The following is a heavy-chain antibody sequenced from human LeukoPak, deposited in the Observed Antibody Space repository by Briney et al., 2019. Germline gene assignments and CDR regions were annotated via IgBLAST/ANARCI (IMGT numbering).Heavy chain of an antibody. Sequence: ASVKVSCKASGYTFTTYDINWVRQAPGQGLEWMGWMNPRSHNTGYAQKFLGRVTLTGDTSINTAYMELTGLNSEDTAVYFCARGGYCSHGICYLENFDYWGQGTLVTVSS. CDR2: MNPRSHNT. CDR3: ARGGYCSHGICYLENFDY. V-gene: IGHV1-8*01. J-gene: IGHJ4*02. CDR1: GYTFTTYD. D-gene: IGHD2-8*01.